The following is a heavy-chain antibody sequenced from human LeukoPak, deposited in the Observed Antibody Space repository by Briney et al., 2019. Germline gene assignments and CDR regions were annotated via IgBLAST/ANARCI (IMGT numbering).Heavy chain of an antibody. J-gene: IGHJ6*04. D-gene: IGHD2-2*01. CDR3: ARDEYCSSASCPMDV. CDR2: ISSSSSTI. Sequence: GGSLRLSCAASGFTFSSYSMNWVRQAPGKGLEWVSYISSSSSTIYYADSVKGRFTISRDNAKNSLYLQMNSLRAEDTALYHCARDEYCSSASCPMDVWGKGTTVTVSS. CDR1: GFTFSSYS. V-gene: IGHV3-48*01.